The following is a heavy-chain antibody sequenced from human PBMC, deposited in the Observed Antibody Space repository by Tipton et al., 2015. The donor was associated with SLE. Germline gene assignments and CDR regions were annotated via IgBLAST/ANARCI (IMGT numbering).Heavy chain of an antibody. CDR3: ARPSDYSDLRH. Sequence: QSGAEVKKPGASVKVSCKASGDTFTGDTFTGHYFHWVRQAPGQGLEWMGIFDPSGGSANYAQRFQGRLTMTGDTSTGTVYMELSSLRSEDTAVYYCARPSDYSDLRHWGQGTLVTVSS. J-gene: IGHJ4*02. V-gene: IGHV1-46*01. CDR1: GDTFTGDTFTGHY. D-gene: IGHD4-17*01. CDR2: FDPSGGSA.